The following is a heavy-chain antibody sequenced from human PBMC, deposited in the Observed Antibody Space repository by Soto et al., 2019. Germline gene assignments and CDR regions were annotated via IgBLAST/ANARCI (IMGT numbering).Heavy chain of an antibody. Sequence: QVQLVQSGAEVKKPGSSVKVSCKASGGTFSSYASSWVRQAPGQGLEWMGGIIPIFGTANYAQKCQGRATITADESTSKAYMELSSLRSEAKAVYYCAREGAYCGGDCWTDYWGQGTLVNLSS. CDR3: AREGAYCGGDCWTDY. CDR2: IIPIFGTA. V-gene: IGHV1-69*01. CDR1: GGTFSSYA. D-gene: IGHD2-21*02. J-gene: IGHJ4*02.